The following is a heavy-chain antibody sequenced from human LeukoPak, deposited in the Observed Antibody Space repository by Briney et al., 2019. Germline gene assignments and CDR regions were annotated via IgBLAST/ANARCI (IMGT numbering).Heavy chain of an antibody. CDR2: INHSGST. J-gene: IGHJ4*02. CDR1: GGSFSGYY. D-gene: IGHD3-22*01. CDR3: ARARGAIYYYDSSGYYHFDY. V-gene: IGHV4-34*01. Sequence: SETLSLTCAVYGGSFSGYYWSWIRQPPGKGLEWIGEINHSGSTNYNPSLKSRVTISVDTSKNQFSLKLSSVTAADTAVYYCARARGAIYYYDSSGYYHFDYWGQGTLVTVSS.